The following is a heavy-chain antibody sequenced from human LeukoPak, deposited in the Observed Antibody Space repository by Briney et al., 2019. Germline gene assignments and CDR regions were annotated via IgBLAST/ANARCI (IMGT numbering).Heavy chain of an antibody. CDR2: ISSAAYTI. CDR1: GFSLRTYS. J-gene: IGHJ6*03. V-gene: IGHV3-48*01. D-gene: IGHD6-19*01. CDR3: ARGLRRRWLVYYYYMDV. Sequence: GGSLRLSCAASGFSLRTYSMNWVRQAPGKGLEWLSFISSAAYTIYYADSVKGRFTISRDDAKNSLYLQMNSLRAEDTAVYYCARGLRRRWLVYYYYMDVWGKGTTVTISS.